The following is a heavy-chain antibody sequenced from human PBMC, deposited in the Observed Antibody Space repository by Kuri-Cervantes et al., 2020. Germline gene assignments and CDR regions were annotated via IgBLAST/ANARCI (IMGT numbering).Heavy chain of an antibody. D-gene: IGHD2-15*01. Sequence: SVKVSCKASGCTFSSYTISWVRQAPGQGLEWMGRIIPILGIANYAQKFQGRVTITADKSTSTAYMELSSLRSEDTAVYYCAREPSEVVAATEGETDAFDIWGQGTMVTVSS. J-gene: IGHJ3*02. CDR2: IIPILGIA. CDR1: GCTFSSYT. CDR3: AREPSEVVAATEGETDAFDI. V-gene: IGHV1-69*02.